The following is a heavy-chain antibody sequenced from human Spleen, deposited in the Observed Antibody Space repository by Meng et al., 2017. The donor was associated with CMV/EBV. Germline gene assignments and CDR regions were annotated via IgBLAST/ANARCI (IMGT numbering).Heavy chain of an antibody. CDR2: ITKENDI. V-gene: IGHV3-21*06. J-gene: IGHJ6*02. D-gene: IGHD3-16*01. CDR3: VRDWGNLLYGMDV. Sequence: GGSLRLSCAASGFTFSGYGMNWVRQAPGKGLEWVSSITKENDIYYADSLKGRFTISRDNAKSSLYLHMKSLRAEDTAMYYCVRDWGNLLYGMDVWGQGTTVTVSS. CDR1: GFTFSGYG.